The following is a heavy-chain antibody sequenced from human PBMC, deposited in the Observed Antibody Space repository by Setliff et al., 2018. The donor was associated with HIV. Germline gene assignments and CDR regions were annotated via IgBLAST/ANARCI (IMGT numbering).Heavy chain of an antibody. CDR2: ITGYNGNT. V-gene: IGHV1-18*01. D-gene: IGHD1-1*01. Sequence: ASVKVSCKASGYIFTNYGISWVRQAPGQGLEWMGWITGYNGNTNHAEKFQGRVTMTIDTSTSTAYLELRSLRSDDTAVYYCARVGPESLPYTWDDEADTFDIWGQGTMVTVSS. CDR3: ARVGPESLPYTWDDEADTFDI. CDR1: GYIFTNYG. J-gene: IGHJ3*02.